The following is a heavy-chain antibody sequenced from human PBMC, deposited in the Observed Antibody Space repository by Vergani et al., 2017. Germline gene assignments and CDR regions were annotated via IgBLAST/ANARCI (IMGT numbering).Heavy chain of an antibody. D-gene: IGHD3-10*01. J-gene: IGHJ4*02. CDR3: AVRPRVNLVRGEIVTKRTFDY. CDR2: INDNGHT. V-gene: IGHV4-34*01. Sequence: QVQLQQWGAELLKPSGTLSLTCAVFGESFSSYYLSWIRQSPGKGLEWVGEINDNGHTNYNPSLESRVVVSRDTSKNQFSLNLMSVTAADTAIYYCAVRPRVNLVRGEIVTKRTFDYWSQGRLVTVSS. CDR1: GESFSSYY.